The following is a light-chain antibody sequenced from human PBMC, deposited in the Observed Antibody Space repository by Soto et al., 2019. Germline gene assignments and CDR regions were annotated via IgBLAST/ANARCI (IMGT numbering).Light chain of an antibody. CDR2: WAS. V-gene: IGKV4-1*01. J-gene: IGKJ4*01. Sequence: DIVMTQSPDSLAVSLGGRATINCKSSQPVLYIYHNKNYLAWYQQKPGQPPKLLIYWASTRESGVPDRFSASGSGTDFTLAISSLQPEDGAVYYCQQHYTTPLTFGGGTRVEIK. CDR3: QQHYTTPLT. CDR1: QPVLYIYHNKNY.